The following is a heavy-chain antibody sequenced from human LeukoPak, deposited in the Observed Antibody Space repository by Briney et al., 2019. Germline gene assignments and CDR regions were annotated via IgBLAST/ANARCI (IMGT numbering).Heavy chain of an antibody. CDR2: IYHSGRT. J-gene: IGHJ3*02. Sequence: SETLSLTCGVSGYSISSGYYWGWIRQPPGKGLEWIGSIYHSGRTYYNPSLKSRVTISVDTSKNQFSLKLTSVTAADTAVYYCARSSGYYYDSSGPGAFDIWGQGTMVTVS. D-gene: IGHD3-22*01. CDR1: GYSISSGYY. CDR3: ARSSGYYYDSSGPGAFDI. V-gene: IGHV4-38-2*01.